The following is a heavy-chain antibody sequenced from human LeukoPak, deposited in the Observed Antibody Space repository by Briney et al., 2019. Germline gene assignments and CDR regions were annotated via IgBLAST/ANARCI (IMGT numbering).Heavy chain of an antibody. CDR1: GYTFTSYY. V-gene: IGHV1-46*01. CDR2: INPSGGST. Sequence: ASVKVSCKASGYTFTSYYMHWVRQAPGQGLEWMGIINPSGGSTSYAQKFQGRVTMTRDTSTSTVYMELSSLRSEDTAVYYCAREYYYDSSGYYYWGDAFDIWGQGTMVTVSS. CDR3: AREYYYDSSGYYYWGDAFDI. J-gene: IGHJ3*02. D-gene: IGHD3-22*01.